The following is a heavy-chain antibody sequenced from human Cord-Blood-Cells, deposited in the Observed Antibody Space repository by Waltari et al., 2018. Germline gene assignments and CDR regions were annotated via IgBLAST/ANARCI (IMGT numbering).Heavy chain of an antibody. Sequence: EVQLVESGGGLVQPGGSLKLSCAASGFTFSGSAMHWVRQASGKGGEWVGRVRSKANSYATAYAASVKGRLNISRDDSKNTAYLKMNSLKNEDTAVYYCTRQGAVVGATDYWGQGTLVTVSS. J-gene: IGHJ4*02. D-gene: IGHD1-26*01. CDR3: TRQGAVVGATDY. CDR1: GFTFSGSA. V-gene: IGHV3-73*02. CDR2: VRSKANSYAT.